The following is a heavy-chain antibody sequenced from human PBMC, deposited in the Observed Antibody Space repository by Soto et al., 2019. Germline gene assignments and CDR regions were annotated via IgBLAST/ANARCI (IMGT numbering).Heavy chain of an antibody. V-gene: IGHV4-39*01. CDR2: IYYSGST. J-gene: IGHJ6*03. Sequence: SETLSLTCTVSGGSISSSSYYWGWIRQPPGKGLEWIGSIYYSGSTYYNPSLKSRVTISVDTSKNQFSLKLSSVTAADTAVYYCARTLEWLSPSSYYYYYMDVWGKGTTVTVSS. CDR1: GGSISSSSYY. CDR3: ARTLEWLSPSSYYYYYMDV. D-gene: IGHD3-3*01.